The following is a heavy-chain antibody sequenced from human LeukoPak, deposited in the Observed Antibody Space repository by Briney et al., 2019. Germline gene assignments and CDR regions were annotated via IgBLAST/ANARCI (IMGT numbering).Heavy chain of an antibody. D-gene: IGHD3-3*01. Sequence: GGSLRLSCAVSGFTFSSYAMSWVRQAPGKGLEWVSAISGSGGSTYYADSVKGRFTISRDNPKNTLYLQMNSLRAEDTAVYYRAKVGDSRDAFDIWGQGTMVTVSS. CDR2: ISGSGGST. V-gene: IGHV3-23*01. J-gene: IGHJ3*02. CDR1: GFTFSSYA. CDR3: AKVGDSRDAFDI.